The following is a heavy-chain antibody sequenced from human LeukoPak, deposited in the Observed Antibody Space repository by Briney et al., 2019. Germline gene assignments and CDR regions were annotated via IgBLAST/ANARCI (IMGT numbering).Heavy chain of an antibody. CDR1: GYSISSGYY. CDR2: IYHSGST. CDR3: ARHRGCSSTGCYLDY. Sequence: SETLSLTCAVSGYSISSGYYWGWIRQPPGKGLEWIGSIYHSGSTYYNPSLKSRVTISVDTSKNQFSLKLSSVTAADTAVYYCARHRGCSSTGCYLDYWGQGTLVTVSS. D-gene: IGHD2-2*01. V-gene: IGHV4-38-2*01. J-gene: IGHJ4*02.